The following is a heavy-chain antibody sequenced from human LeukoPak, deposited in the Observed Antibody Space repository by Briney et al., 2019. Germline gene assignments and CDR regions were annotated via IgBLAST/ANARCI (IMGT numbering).Heavy chain of an antibody. Sequence: GGSLRLSCAASGFTVSSNYMSWVRQAPGKGLEWVSYISSSSSTIYYADSVKGRFTISRDNAKNSLYLQMNSLRAEDTAVYYCARSDGYDFWSGAMDVWGKGTTVTVSS. V-gene: IGHV3-48*01. CDR3: ARSDGYDFWSGAMDV. CDR2: ISSSSSTI. D-gene: IGHD3-3*01. J-gene: IGHJ6*03. CDR1: GFTVSSNY.